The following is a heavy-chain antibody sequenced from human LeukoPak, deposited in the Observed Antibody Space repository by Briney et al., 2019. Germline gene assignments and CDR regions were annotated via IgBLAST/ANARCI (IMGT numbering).Heavy chain of an antibody. CDR2: IYYIGNT. CDR3: ARTTSPSRYADYQQIDY. CDR1: GGSLYNYY. V-gene: IGHV4-59*01. D-gene: IGHD4-17*01. J-gene: IGHJ4*02. Sequence: PSETLSLTCTVSGGSLYNYYWSWIRQPPGKGLEWIGYIYYIGNTDYNPSLKSRVTISVDTSKNQFSLKPSSLTAADTAVYYCARTTSPSRYADYQQIDYWGQGSLVTVSS.